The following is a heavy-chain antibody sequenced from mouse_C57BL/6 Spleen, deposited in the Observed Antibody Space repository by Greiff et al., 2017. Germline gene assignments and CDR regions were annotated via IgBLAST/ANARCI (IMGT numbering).Heavy chain of an antibody. Sequence: QVQLQQSGAELVRPGASVTLSCKASGYTFTDYEMHWVKQTPVHGLEWIGAIDPETGGTAYNQKFKGKAILTADKSSSTAYMELRSLTSEDSAVYYCTRPEGGLLLSFAYWGQGTLVTVSA. CDR3: TRPEGGLLLSFAY. J-gene: IGHJ3*01. V-gene: IGHV1-15*01. D-gene: IGHD1-1*01. CDR2: IDPETGGT. CDR1: GYTFTDYE.